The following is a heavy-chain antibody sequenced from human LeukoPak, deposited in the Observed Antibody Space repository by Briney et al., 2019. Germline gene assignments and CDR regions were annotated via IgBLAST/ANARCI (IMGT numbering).Heavy chain of an antibody. Sequence: ASVKVSCKASGYTFTGYYMHWVRQAPGQGLEWMGWINPNSGGTNYAQKLQGRVTMTTDTSTSTAYMELRSLRSDDTAVYYCAREGDYVWGSYRLPLDYWGQGTLVTVSS. D-gene: IGHD3-16*02. J-gene: IGHJ4*02. CDR1: GYTFTGYY. V-gene: IGHV1-2*02. CDR2: INPNSGGT. CDR3: AREGDYVWGSYRLPLDY.